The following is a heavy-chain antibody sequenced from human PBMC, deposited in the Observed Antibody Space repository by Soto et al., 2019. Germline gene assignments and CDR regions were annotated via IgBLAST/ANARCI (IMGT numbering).Heavy chain of an antibody. Sequence: SEPLSLNNDVSWDTISTVGDTWVWIRQPPGKALEWIGHTYHSGNPYYNPSLKSRVIISVDRSKNQFSLKLSSVTAADTAVYYCARAPATLYSSSWYYFDYWGQGTLVTVFS. V-gene: IGHV4-30-2*01. CDR3: ARAPATLYSSSWYYFDY. CDR2: TYHSGNP. D-gene: IGHD6-13*01. J-gene: IGHJ4*02. CDR1: WDTISTVGDT.